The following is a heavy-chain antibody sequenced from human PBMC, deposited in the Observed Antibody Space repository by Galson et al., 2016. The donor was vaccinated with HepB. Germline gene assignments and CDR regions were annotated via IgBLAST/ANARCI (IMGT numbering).Heavy chain of an antibody. Sequence: PALVKPTQTLTLTCPFSGFSLNSSGVGLGWFRQPPGKALEWLALVYWDDDNRYSPSLKSRLTITKDTSRNQVVLTMTAMDPVDTATYYCAHRPRKPFLDFGYGCFDPWGQGNLVTVSS. V-gene: IGHV2-5*02. D-gene: IGHD4-17*01. J-gene: IGHJ5*02. CDR1: GFSLNSSGVG. CDR2: VYWDDDN. CDR3: AHRPRKPFLDFGYGCFDP.